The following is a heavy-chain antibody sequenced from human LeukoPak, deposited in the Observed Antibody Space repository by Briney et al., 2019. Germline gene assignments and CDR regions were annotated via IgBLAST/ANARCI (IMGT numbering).Heavy chain of an antibody. Sequence: GGSLRLSCVASGFTFKNYAMNWVRQAPGKGLECVSSIRDSGNGTDYADSVKGRFTVSRDNSKNTLYLHMNTLRAEDTAVYYCAKERYCGSASCYGNWFEPWGQGTLVTVSS. V-gene: IGHV3-23*01. CDR1: GFTFKNYA. D-gene: IGHD2-2*01. J-gene: IGHJ5*02. CDR2: IRDSGNGT. CDR3: AKERYCGSASCYGNWFEP.